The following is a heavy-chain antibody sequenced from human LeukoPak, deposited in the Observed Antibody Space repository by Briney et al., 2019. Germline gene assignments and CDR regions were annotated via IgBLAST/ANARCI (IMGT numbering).Heavy chain of an antibody. CDR3: AKHRYGGYRAAADDGGNFFDP. CDR1: GFTFSSYA. J-gene: IGHJ5*02. V-gene: IGHV3-23*01. CDR2: IGGGSGST. Sequence: QSGGSLRLSCVASGFTFSSYAMSWVRQAPGKGLEWVSAIGGGSGSTYYADSVKGRFTISRDNSQNTVSLQMNTLRAEDTAIYYCAKHRYGGYRAAADDGGNFFDPWGQGTLVTVSS. D-gene: IGHD4-23*01.